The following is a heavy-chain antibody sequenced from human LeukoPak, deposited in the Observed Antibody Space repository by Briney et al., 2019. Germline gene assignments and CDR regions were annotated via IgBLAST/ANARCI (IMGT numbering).Heavy chain of an antibody. Sequence: SQTLSLTCTVSGGSISSGGYYWSWIRQPPGKGLEWIGYIYHSGSTYYNPSLKSRVTISVDRSKNQFSLKLSSVTAADTAVYYCARVRQLAAGGWFDPWGQGTLVTVSS. J-gene: IGHJ5*02. CDR2: IYHSGST. CDR3: ARVRQLAAGGWFDP. V-gene: IGHV4-30-2*01. CDR1: GGSISSGGYY. D-gene: IGHD6-6*01.